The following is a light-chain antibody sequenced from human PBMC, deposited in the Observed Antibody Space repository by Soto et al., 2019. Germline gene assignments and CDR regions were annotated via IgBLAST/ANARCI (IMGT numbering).Light chain of an antibody. CDR1: QSISSW. CDR2: KAS. J-gene: IGKJ1*01. CDR3: QQYNTYPAT. V-gene: IGKV1-5*03. Sequence: DIRMTQSPSTLSASIGDRVTITCRASQSISSWLAWYQQKPGKAPKVLIYKASSLESGVPSRFSGSGSGTEFTLTISSLQPDDFATYYCQQYNTYPATFGQGTKVEIK.